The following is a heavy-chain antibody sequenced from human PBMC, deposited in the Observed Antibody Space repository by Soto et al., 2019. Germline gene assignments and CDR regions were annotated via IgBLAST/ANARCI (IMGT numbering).Heavy chain of an antibody. D-gene: IGHD3-22*01. Sequence: GGSLRLSCAASGFTFSSYGMHWVRQAPGKGLEWVAVIWYDGSNKYYADSVKGRFTISRDNSKNTLYLQMNSLRAEDTAVYYCARDRTSYDSSGYPVYYFDYWGQGTLVTVSS. CDR2: IWYDGSNK. CDR1: GFTFSSYG. J-gene: IGHJ4*02. V-gene: IGHV3-33*01. CDR3: ARDRTSYDSSGYPVYYFDY.